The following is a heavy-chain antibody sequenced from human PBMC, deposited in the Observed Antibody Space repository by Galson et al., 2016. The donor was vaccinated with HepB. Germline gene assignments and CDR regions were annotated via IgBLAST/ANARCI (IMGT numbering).Heavy chain of an antibody. CDR1: GFSLSSYE. J-gene: IGHJ4*02. Sequence: SLRLSCAASGFSLSSYEMTWVRQAPGKGLEWVSYIGSSSSIIDYADSVKGRITISRDNVKNSLYLQMNSLRAEDTAVYYCARGLTAAGTSFDYWGQGTLVTVSS. V-gene: IGHV3-48*03. CDR2: IGSSSSII. CDR3: ARGLTAAGTSFDY. D-gene: IGHD6-13*01.